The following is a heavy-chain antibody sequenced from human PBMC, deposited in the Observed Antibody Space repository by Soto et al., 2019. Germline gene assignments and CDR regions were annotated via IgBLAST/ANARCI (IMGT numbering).Heavy chain of an antibody. CDR2: IYHSGST. V-gene: IGHV4-30-2*05. J-gene: IGHJ6*02. Sequence: PSETLSLTCAVSGGSISSGGYSWSWIRQPPGKGLEWIGYIYHSGSTYYNPSLKSRVTISVDTSKNQFSLKLSSVTAADTAVYYCARYQLNYYYYGMDVWGQGTTVTVS. CDR1: GGSISSGGYS. D-gene: IGHD2-2*01. CDR3: ARYQLNYYYYGMDV.